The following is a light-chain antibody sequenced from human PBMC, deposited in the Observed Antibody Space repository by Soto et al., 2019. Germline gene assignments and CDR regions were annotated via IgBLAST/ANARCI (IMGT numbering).Light chain of an antibody. CDR2: EVS. V-gene: IGLV2-18*02. CDR1: SSDIGYHNR. Sequence: QSALTQPPSVSGSPGQSVTISCTGTSSDIGYHNRVSWYQQPPGTAPKLMIYEVSTRYSGVPDRFSGSKSANTASLTISGLQAEDEDDYYCSSFASSATLVFGGGTKLTVL. J-gene: IGLJ3*02. CDR3: SSFASSATLV.